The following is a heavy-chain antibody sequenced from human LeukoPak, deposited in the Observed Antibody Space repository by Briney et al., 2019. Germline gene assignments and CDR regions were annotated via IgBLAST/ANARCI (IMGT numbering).Heavy chain of an antibody. V-gene: IGHV1-2*02. CDR2: INPNSGGT. D-gene: IGHD5-18*01. CDR1: GYTFTDYY. J-gene: IGHJ6*03. CDR3: ARDQGYNYGYYYYYMDV. Sequence: ASVKVSCKASGYTFTDYYIHWVRQAPGQGLEWMGWINPNSGGTNYAQKFQGRVTMTRDTSISTAYMELSRLRSDDTAVYHCARDQGYNYGYYYYYMDVWGKGTTVTISS.